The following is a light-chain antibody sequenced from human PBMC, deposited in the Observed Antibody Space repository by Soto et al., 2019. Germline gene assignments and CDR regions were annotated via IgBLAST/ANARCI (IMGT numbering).Light chain of an antibody. CDR1: QGLVFSVGNTY. V-gene: IGKV2-30*01. Sequence: DVVMTQSPLSLSVTLGQPASISCRSSQGLVFSVGNTYLHWFHQRPGQSPRRLIYQVSNRDSGVPDRFRGSGSGTEFTLEISGVEAEDVGIYYCMQGTHWPLTFGGGTKVEIK. CDR2: QVS. J-gene: IGKJ4*01. CDR3: MQGTHWPLT.